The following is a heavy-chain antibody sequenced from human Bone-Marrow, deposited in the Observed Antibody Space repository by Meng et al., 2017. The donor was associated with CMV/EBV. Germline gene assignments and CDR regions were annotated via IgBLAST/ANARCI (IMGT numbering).Heavy chain of an antibody. Sequence: GESLKISCAASGFTFSSYSMNWVRQAPGKGLEWVSYISSSSSTIYYADSVKGRFTISRDNAKNSLYLQMNSLRAEDTAVYYCARDGLGDFGDYWGQGTLVTVSS. CDR1: GFTFSSYS. J-gene: IGHJ4*02. CDR3: ARDGLGDFGDY. D-gene: IGHD3-16*01. CDR2: ISSSSSTI. V-gene: IGHV3-48*04.